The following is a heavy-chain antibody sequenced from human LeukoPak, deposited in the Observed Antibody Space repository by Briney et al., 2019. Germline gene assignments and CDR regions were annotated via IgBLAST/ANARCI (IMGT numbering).Heavy chain of an antibody. D-gene: IGHD2-8*01. CDR3: ARTNGWNNWFDP. CDR1: GGSFSGYY. J-gene: IGHJ5*02. Sequence: SETLSLTCAVYGGSFSGYYWSWIRQPPGKGLEWIGEINHSGSTNYNPSLKSRVTISVDTSKNQFSLKLSSVTAADTAVYYCARTNGWNNWFDPWGQGTLVTVSS. V-gene: IGHV4-34*01. CDR2: INHSGST.